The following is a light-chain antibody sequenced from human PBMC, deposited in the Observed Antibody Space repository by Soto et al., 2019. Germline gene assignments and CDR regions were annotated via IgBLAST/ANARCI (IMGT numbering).Light chain of an antibody. V-gene: IGKV3-11*01. Sequence: EIVLTQSPATLSLSPGERATLSCRASYSVNTYLAWYQQKPGQAPRLLFYDASNRATGVPVRFSGSGSGTDFTLTISSLEPEDFAVYYGQPRSNWTPTFGQGTKLEIK. CDR2: DAS. J-gene: IGKJ2*01. CDR3: QPRSNWTPT. CDR1: YSVNTY.